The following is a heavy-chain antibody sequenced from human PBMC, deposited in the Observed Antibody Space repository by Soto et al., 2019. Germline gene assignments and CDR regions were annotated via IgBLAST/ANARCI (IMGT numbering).Heavy chain of an antibody. CDR2: IYYSGST. CDR1: GGSVSSGSDY. V-gene: IGHV4-61*01. D-gene: IGHD6-6*01. J-gene: IGHJ6*02. Sequence: QVQLQESGPGLVKPSETLSLTCTVSGGSVSSGSDYWGWIRQPPGKGLEWSGDIYYSGSTNYNPSLKRRVTVPVDTSKNQFSLKLSSVTAADTAVYYCAGEMRVAARPYGMDVWGQGTTVTVSS. CDR3: AGEMRVAARPYGMDV.